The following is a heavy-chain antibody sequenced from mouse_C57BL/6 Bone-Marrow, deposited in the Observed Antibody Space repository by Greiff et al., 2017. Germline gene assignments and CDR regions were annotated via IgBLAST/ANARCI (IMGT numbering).Heavy chain of an antibody. CDR1: GYTFTSYW. CDR2: IDPSDSYT. D-gene: IGHD1-1*01. Sequence: QVQLQQSGAELVMPGASVKLSCKASGYTFTSYWMHWVKPRPGQGLEWIGEIDPSDSYTNYNQKFKGKSTLTVDKSSSTAYMQLSSLTSEDSAVYYCAREKDYYGYYFDYWGQGTTLTVSS. CDR3: AREKDYYGYYFDY. J-gene: IGHJ2*01. V-gene: IGHV1-69*01.